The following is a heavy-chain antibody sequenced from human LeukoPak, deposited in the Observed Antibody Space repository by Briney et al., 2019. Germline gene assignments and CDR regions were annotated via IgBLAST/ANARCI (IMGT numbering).Heavy chain of an antibody. CDR3: AKDSYYYDSSGYGYFDY. V-gene: IGHV3-30*02. CDR2: IRYDGSNK. Sequence: PGRSLRLSCAASGFTFSSYEMNWVRQAPGKGLEWVAFIRYDGSNKYYADSVKGRFTISRDNSKNTLYLQMNSLRAEDTAVYYCAKDSYYYDSSGYGYFDYWGQGTLVTVSS. J-gene: IGHJ4*02. D-gene: IGHD3-22*01. CDR1: GFTFSSYE.